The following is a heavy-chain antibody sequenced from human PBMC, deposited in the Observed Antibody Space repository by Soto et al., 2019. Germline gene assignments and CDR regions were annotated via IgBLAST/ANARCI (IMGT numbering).Heavy chain of an antibody. D-gene: IGHD4-17*01. Sequence: SETLSLTCTVSGGSISSGDYYWSWIRQPPGKGLEWIGYIYYSGSTYYNPSLKSRVTISVDTSKNQFSPKLSSVTAADTAVYYCARDYGGNSDDFDIWGQGTMVTVSS. V-gene: IGHV4-30-4*01. J-gene: IGHJ3*02. CDR2: IYYSGST. CDR1: GGSISSGDYY. CDR3: ARDYGGNSDDFDI.